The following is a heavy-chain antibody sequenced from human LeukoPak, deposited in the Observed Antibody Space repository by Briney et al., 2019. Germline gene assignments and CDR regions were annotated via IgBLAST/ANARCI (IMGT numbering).Heavy chain of an antibody. D-gene: IGHD3-10*02. V-gene: IGHV3-30*04. J-gene: IGHJ6*02. CDR1: GFTFSNYA. CDR2: ISYDGSNK. Sequence: PGRSLRLSCVASGFTFSNYAMHWVRQAPGKGLEWVAVISYDGSNKYYADSVKGRFTISRDNSKNTLYLQMNSLRAEDTAVYYCARGVFGESYYGMDVWGQGTTVTVSS. CDR3: ARGVFGESYYGMDV.